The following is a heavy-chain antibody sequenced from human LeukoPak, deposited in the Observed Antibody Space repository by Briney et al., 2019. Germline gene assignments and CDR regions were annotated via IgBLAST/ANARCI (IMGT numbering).Heavy chain of an antibody. Sequence: SGGSLRLSCAASGFTFSSYAMSWVRQAPGKGLEWVSAISGSGASTYYTDSVKGRFTISRDNSKNTLYLQMNSLRAEDTAVYYCAKDRLVYSGHGYMYYYYGMDVWGQGTTVTVSS. V-gene: IGHV3-23*01. CDR1: GFTFSSYA. CDR3: AKDRLVYSGHGYMYYYYGMDV. CDR2: ISGSGAST. D-gene: IGHD5-12*01. J-gene: IGHJ6*02.